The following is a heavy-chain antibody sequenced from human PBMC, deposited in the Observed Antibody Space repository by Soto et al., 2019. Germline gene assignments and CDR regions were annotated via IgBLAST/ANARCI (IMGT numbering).Heavy chain of an antibody. CDR2: IWYDGSNK. Sequence: HPGGSLRLSCAASGFPFSSYGMHWVRQAPGKGLEWVAVIWYDGSNKYYADSVKGRFTISRDNSKNTLYLQMNSLRAEDTAVYYCARDRGYSSSWYQRNSNGMDVWGQGTTVTVSS. CDR1: GFPFSSYG. CDR3: ARDRGYSSSWYQRNSNGMDV. D-gene: IGHD6-13*01. V-gene: IGHV3-33*01. J-gene: IGHJ6*02.